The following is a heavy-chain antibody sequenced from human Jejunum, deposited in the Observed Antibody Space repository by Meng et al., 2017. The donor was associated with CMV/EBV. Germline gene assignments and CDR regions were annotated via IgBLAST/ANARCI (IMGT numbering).Heavy chain of an antibody. V-gene: IGHV3-74*01. CDR2: INSDGSNT. D-gene: IGHD1-26*01. CDR1: GFTFSSYW. J-gene: IGHJ4*02. CDR3: GRDGVGSTPLDY. Sequence: SCAASGFTFSSYWMHWVRQVPGKGLVWVSRINSDGSNTIYADSVKGRFTISRDNAKSTLYVEMNSLRAEDTAVYYCGRDGVGSTPLDYWGQGTLVTVSS.